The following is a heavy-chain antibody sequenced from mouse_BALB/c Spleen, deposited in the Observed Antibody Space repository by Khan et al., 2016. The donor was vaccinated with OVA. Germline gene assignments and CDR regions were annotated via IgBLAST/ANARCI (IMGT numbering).Heavy chain of an antibody. V-gene: IGHV1-4*01. Sequence: QVRLQQSGAELARPGASVKMSCKASGYTFTTYTIHWVKQRPGQGLEWIGYINPSSGYTNYNQKFKDKATSTADKSSSLAYMQLNGLTAEDAAVYDCERSRGNYGAMDYWGQGTSVTVSS. J-gene: IGHJ4*01. CDR2: INPSSGYT. CDR3: ERSRGNYGAMDY. D-gene: IGHD2-1*01. CDR1: GYTFTTYT.